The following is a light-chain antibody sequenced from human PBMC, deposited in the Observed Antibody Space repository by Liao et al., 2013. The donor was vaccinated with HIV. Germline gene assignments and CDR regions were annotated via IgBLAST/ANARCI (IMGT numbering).Light chain of an antibody. V-gene: IGLV3-1*01. J-gene: IGLJ1*01. Sequence: SYELTQPPSVSVSPGQTASITCSGDKLGDKYACWYQQRPGQSPVLIIFDHSKRPSGIPERFSGSNSGNTATLTISGTQAMDEADYYCQAWDSSTFYVFGTGTKVTVL. CDR2: DHS. CDR3: QAWDSSTFYV. CDR1: KLGDKY.